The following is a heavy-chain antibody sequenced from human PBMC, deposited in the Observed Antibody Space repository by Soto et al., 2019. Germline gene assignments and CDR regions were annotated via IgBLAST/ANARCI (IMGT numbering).Heavy chain of an antibody. D-gene: IGHD2-15*01. CDR3: AREGVVAAASYYYYYMDV. Sequence: SETPSLTCTVSGGSISSGGYYWSWIRQHPGKGLEWIGYIYYSGSTYYNPSLKSRVTISVDTSKNQFSLKLSSVTAADTAVYYCAREGVVAAASYYYYYMDVWGKGTTVTV. CDR2: IYYSGST. J-gene: IGHJ6*03. V-gene: IGHV4-31*03. CDR1: GGSISSGGYY.